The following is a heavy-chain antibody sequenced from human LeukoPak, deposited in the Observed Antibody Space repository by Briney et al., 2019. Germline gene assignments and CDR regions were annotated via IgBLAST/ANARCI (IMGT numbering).Heavy chain of an antibody. CDR2: INHSGST. D-gene: IGHD1-26*01. V-gene: IGHV4-34*01. Sequence: SETLSLTCAVYGGSSSGYYWSWIRQPPGKGLEWIGEINHSGSTNYNPSLKSRVTISVDTSKNQFSLKLSSVTAADTAVYYCARGLRTGGADYWGQGTLVTVSS. J-gene: IGHJ4*02. CDR3: ARGLRTGGADY. CDR1: GGSSSGYY.